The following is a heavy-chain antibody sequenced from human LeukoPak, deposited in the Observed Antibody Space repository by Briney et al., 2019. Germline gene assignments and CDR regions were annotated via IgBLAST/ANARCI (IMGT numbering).Heavy chain of an antibody. J-gene: IGHJ4*02. CDR3: ARQKPSTFRQYGRGRPLDS. Sequence: SETLSLTCTVSGGSINNGGYYWSWIRQHPGKGLEWIGYIYYSGSSNYNPSLKSRVTLLVDTSKNQFSLRLTSVTAADTAVYFCARQKPSTFRQYGRGRPLDSWGQGTLVTVSS. CDR1: GGSINNGGYY. D-gene: IGHD2-15*01. V-gene: IGHV4-31*03. CDR2: IYYSGSS.